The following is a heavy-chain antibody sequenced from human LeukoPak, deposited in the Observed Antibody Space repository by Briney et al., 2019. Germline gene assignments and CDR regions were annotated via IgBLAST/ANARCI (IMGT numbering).Heavy chain of an antibody. V-gene: IGHV3-48*03. J-gene: IGHJ4*02. Sequence: PGRSLRLSCAASGFTFRSYDMNWMRQAPGKGLECLSYISSSGSNTYYAGSVKGRFTISRDNAKNSLYLQMSSLRAEDTAVYYCARVPRDGYSYGFYDYWGPGTLVTVSS. CDR3: ARVPRDGYSYGFYDY. CDR2: ISSSGSNT. D-gene: IGHD5-18*01. CDR1: GFTFRSYD.